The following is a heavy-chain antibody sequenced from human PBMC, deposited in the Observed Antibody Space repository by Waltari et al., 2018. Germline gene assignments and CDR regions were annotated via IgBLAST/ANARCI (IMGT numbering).Heavy chain of an antibody. CDR3: TTARRDKAAAPGKPLDY. CDR2: IKSKTDGGTT. Sequence: EVQLVESGGGLVKPGGSLRLSCAASGFTFSNAWMSWVRQAPGKGLEWVGRIKSKTDGGTTDYAAPVKGRFTISRDDSKNTLYLQMNSLKTEDTAVYYCTTARRDKAAAPGKPLDYWGQGTLVTVSS. J-gene: IGHJ4*02. D-gene: IGHD6-13*01. CDR1: GFTFSNAW. V-gene: IGHV3-15*01.